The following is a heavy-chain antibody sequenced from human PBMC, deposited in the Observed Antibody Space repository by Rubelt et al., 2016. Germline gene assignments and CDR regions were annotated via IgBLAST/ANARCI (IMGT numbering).Heavy chain of an antibody. D-gene: IGHD3-3*01. CDR1: GGSISSSSYY. CDR2: IYYSGST. CDR3: TRGRFLEWLPPDY. Sequence: QLQLQESGPGLVKLSETLSLTCTVSGGSISSSSYYWGWIRQPPGKGLEWIGSIYYSGSTYYNPSLKSRVTISVDTSKSQFSLKLSSVTAADTAVYYCTRGRFLEWLPPDYWGQGTLVTVSS. V-gene: IGHV4-39*01. J-gene: IGHJ4*02.